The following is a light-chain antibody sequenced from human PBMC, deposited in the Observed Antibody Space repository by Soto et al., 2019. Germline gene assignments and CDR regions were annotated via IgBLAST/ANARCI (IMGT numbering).Light chain of an antibody. CDR2: GAS. CDR3: QQYGNSPQT. V-gene: IGKV3-20*01. CDR1: QSVSTTF. Sequence: EIVFTQSPGTLSLSPGERATLSCRASQSVSTTFLVWYQQRPGQAPRLLIYGASTRATGIPDRFSGSGSGTDFTLTISRLEPEDFAVYYCQQYGNSPQTFGQGTKVDIK. J-gene: IGKJ1*01.